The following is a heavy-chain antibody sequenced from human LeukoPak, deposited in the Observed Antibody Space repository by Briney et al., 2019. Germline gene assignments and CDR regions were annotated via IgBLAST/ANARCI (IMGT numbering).Heavy chain of an antibody. CDR1: GGSISSYY. CDR3: ARPHTTGTTGGFDY. J-gene: IGHJ4*02. Sequence: SETLSLTCTVSGGSISSYYWSWIRQPPGKGLEWIGYIYYSGSTNYNPSLKSRVTISVDTSKNQFSLKLSSVTAADTAVYYCARPHTTGTTGGFDYWGQGTLVTVSS. CDR2: IYYSGST. V-gene: IGHV4-59*01. D-gene: IGHD1-1*01.